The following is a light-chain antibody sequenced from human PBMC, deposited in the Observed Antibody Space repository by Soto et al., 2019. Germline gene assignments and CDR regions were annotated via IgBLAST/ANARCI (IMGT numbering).Light chain of an antibody. CDR2: KAS. Sequence: DIQMTQSPSTLSASLGDRVSITCLASQSISSWLAWYRQKPGKAPKLLIYKASTLKSGVPSRFSGSGSGTEFTLTISSLQPDDFATYYCQHYNSYSEAFGQGTKVDIK. V-gene: IGKV1-5*03. J-gene: IGKJ1*01. CDR3: QHYNSYSEA. CDR1: QSISSW.